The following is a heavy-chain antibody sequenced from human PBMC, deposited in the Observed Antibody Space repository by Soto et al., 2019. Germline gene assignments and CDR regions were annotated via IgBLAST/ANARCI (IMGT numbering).Heavy chain of an antibody. D-gene: IGHD2-2*01. V-gene: IGHV3-23*01. J-gene: IGHJ4*02. CDR3: AKVSRGIGVVPAAVN. Sequence: EVQLLESGGGLEQPGGSLRLSCVGSGHTFHNYAMTWVRQAPGKGLEWVSGISGSGGSTYYADSVRGRFTISRDDSKNTLYLQTNSLRAEDTDVYYCAKVSRGIGVVPAAVNWGQGTLVTVSS. CDR1: GHTFHNYA. CDR2: ISGSGGST.